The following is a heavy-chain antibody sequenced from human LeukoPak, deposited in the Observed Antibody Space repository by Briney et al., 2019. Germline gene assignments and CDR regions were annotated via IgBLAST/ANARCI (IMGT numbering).Heavy chain of an antibody. D-gene: IGHD2-2*01. V-gene: IGHV1-58*02. CDR1: GFTFTSSA. CDR3: AASEHYVPGHCCTFDY. Sequence: SVKVSCKASGFTFTSSAMQWVRQARGQRLEWIGWIVVGSGNTNYAQKFQERVTITRDMSTSTAYMELSSLRSEDTAVHYCAASEHYVPGHCCTFDYWGQGTLVTVSS. J-gene: IGHJ4*02. CDR2: IVVGSGNT.